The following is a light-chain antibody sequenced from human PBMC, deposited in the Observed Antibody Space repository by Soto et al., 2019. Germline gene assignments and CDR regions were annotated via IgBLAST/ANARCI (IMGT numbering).Light chain of an antibody. CDR2: EES. J-gene: IGKJ4*01. V-gene: IGKV1-9*01. Sequence: LTQSPGTLSLSPVELASLSFMASRGVSANYLAWYQQKPGNPPRLLIYEESTLHSGVPSRFSGRKVGTQFILTIDSLQPEDFATYYCQQVKSYPRTFGGGTKVDIK. CDR1: RGVSANY. CDR3: QQVKSYPRT.